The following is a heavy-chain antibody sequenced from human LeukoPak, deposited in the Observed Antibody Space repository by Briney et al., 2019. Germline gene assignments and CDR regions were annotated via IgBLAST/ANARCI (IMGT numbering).Heavy chain of an antibody. CDR2: IYYSGST. CDR3: AGLWRWGRYDSSGSAGDY. Sequence: SETLSLTCTVSGGSISSSSYYWGWIRQPPGKGLEWIGSIYYSGSTYYNPSLKSRVTISVDTSKNQFSLKLSSVTAADTAVYYCAGLWRWGRYDSSGSAGDYWGQGTLVTVSS. J-gene: IGHJ4*02. D-gene: IGHD3-22*01. V-gene: IGHV4-39*01. CDR1: GGSISSSSYY.